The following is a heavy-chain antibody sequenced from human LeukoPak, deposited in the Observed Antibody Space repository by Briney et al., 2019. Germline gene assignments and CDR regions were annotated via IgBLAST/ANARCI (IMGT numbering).Heavy chain of an antibody. CDR3: GRISGATGGAFDI. J-gene: IGHJ3*02. Sequence: GGSLRLSCAASGFTFSSDWMHWVRQAPGKGLVWVSYINSDGSTTDYADSVKGRFTISRDNAKNTLYLQMNSLRPEDTAAYYCGRISGATGGAFDIWGQGTMVTVSS. D-gene: IGHD1-26*01. V-gene: IGHV3-74*01. CDR2: INSDGSTT. CDR1: GFTFSSDW.